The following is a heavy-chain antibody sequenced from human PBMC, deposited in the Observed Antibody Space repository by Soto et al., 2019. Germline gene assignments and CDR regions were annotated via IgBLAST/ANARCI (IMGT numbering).Heavy chain of an antibody. CDR2: IIPIFGTA. CDR3: ASSSRITMIVVVIHDAFDI. J-gene: IGHJ3*02. Sequence: ASVKVSCKASGGTFSSYAISWVRQAPGQGLEWMGGIIPIFGTANYAQKFQGRVTITADESTSTAYMELSSLRSEDTAVYYCASSSRITMIVVVIHDAFDIWGQGTMVTVSS. D-gene: IGHD3-22*01. CDR1: GGTFSSYA. V-gene: IGHV1-69*13.